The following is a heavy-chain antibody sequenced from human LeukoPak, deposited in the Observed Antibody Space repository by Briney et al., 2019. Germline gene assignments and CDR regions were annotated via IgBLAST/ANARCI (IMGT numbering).Heavy chain of an antibody. V-gene: IGHV3-23*01. CDR3: ANDYYDSSGGWAFDI. J-gene: IGHJ3*02. Sequence: GGSLRLSCAASGFTFSNYAVSWVREAPGKGLEWVSAISGSGGSTYYADSVKGRFTISRDNSKNTLYLQMNSLRAEDTAVYYCANDYYDSSGGWAFDIWGQGTMVTVSS. CDR1: GFTFSNYA. D-gene: IGHD3-22*01. CDR2: ISGSGGST.